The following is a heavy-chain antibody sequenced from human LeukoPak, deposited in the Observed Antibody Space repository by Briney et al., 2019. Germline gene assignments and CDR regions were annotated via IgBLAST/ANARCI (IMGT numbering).Heavy chain of an antibody. Sequence: SVKVSCKASGGTFSSYAISLVRQAPGQGLEWIGGIIPIFGTANYAQKFQGRVTITTDESTSTAYMELSSLRSEDTAVYYCARDSSSWPFDYWGQGTLVTVSS. CDR1: GGTFSSYA. CDR3: ARDSSSWPFDY. V-gene: IGHV1-69*05. J-gene: IGHJ4*02. CDR2: IIPIFGTA. D-gene: IGHD6-13*01.